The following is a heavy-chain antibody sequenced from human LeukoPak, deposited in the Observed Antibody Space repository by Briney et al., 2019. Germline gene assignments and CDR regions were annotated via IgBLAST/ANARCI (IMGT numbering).Heavy chain of an antibody. CDR3: ARGYCSGDCFTLFDY. D-gene: IGHD2-21*02. CDR1: GYMFTGYY. J-gene: IGHJ4*02. CDR2: INPNSGGT. Sequence: GASVKVSCKASGYMFTGYYMHWVRQDPGQGLEWMGWINPNSGGTNYAQKFQGRVTMTRDMSISTAYMVLSSLRSDDTAVYYCARGYCSGDCFTLFDYWGQGTLVTVSS. V-gene: IGHV1-2*02.